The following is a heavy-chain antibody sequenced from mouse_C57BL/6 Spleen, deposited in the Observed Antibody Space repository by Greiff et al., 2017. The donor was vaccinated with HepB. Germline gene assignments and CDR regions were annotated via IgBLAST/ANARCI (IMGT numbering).Heavy chain of an antibody. CDR2: IYPRSGNT. J-gene: IGHJ2*01. CDR3: AREGNWDERNY. V-gene: IGHV1-81*01. D-gene: IGHD4-1*01. Sequence: QVQLKESGAELARPGASVKLSCKASGYTFTSYGISWVKQRTGQGLEWIGEIYPRSGNTYYNEKFKGKATLTADKSSSTAYMELRSLTSEDSAVYFCAREGNWDERNYWGQGTTLTVSS. CDR1: GYTFTSYG.